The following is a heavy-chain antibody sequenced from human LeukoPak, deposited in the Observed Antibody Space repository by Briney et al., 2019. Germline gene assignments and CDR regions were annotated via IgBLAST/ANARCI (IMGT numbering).Heavy chain of an antibody. Sequence: SQTLSLTCAISGDSVSSNDAAWNWIRQSPSRGLEWLGRTFYRSKWYYDSAVSVKSRITINPDTSKNQFSLQLNSVTPEDTAVYYCARDLYGPPSGWYTLDYWGQGTLVTVSS. CDR2: TFYRSKWYY. D-gene: IGHD6-19*01. V-gene: IGHV6-1*01. J-gene: IGHJ4*02. CDR3: ARDLYGPPSGWYTLDY. CDR1: GDSVSSNDAA.